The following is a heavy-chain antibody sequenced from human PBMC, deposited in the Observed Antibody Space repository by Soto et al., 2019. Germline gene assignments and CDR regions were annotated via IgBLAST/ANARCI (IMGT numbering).Heavy chain of an antibody. D-gene: IGHD3-9*01. J-gene: IGHJ5*02. CDR1: GGSISSFY. V-gene: IGHV4-34*01. CDR3: ARGGTLRYFDWLFGNWFDP. Sequence: PSETLSLTCTVSGGSISSFYWSWIRQPPGKGLEWIGEINHSGSTNYNPSLKSRVTISVDTSKNQFSLKLSSVTAADTAVYYCARGGTLRYFDWLFGNWFDPWGQGTLVTVSS. CDR2: INHSGST.